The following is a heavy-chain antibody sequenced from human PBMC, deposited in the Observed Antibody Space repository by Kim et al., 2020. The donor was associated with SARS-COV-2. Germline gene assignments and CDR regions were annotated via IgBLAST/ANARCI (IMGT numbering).Heavy chain of an antibody. CDR3: ATRGVVVNYYFDY. J-gene: IGHJ4*02. D-gene: IGHD3-22*01. Sequence: GGSLRLFCAASGFTVSSYEMNWVRQAPGKGLEWVSFISSSGSTMYYADSVKGRFTISRDNAKNSLYLQMNSLRAEDTAVYYCATRGVVVNYYFDYWGQGT. CDR1: GFTVSSYE. V-gene: IGHV3-48*03. CDR2: ISSSGSTM.